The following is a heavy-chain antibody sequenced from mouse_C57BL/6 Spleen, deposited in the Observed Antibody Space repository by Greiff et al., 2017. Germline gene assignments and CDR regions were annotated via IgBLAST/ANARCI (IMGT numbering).Heavy chain of an antibody. Sequence: EVHLVESGGGLVKPGGSLKLSCAASGFTFSSYTMSWVRQTPEKRLEWVATISGGGGNTYYPDSVKGRFTISRDNAKNTLYLQMSSLRSEDTALYDGARQGTTVVAQGYFDYWGQGTTLTVSS. J-gene: IGHJ2*01. D-gene: IGHD1-1*01. V-gene: IGHV5-9*01. CDR1: GFTFSSYT. CDR2: ISGGGGNT. CDR3: ARQGTTVVAQGYFDY.